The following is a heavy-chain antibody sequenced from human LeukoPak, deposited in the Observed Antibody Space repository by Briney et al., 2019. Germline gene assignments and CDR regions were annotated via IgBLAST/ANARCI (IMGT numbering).Heavy chain of an antibody. CDR2: ISWDGDTT. CDR1: GFSFENYN. CDR3: ATGPTSTRFEY. V-gene: IGHV3-43*01. J-gene: IGHJ4*02. Sequence: GSLRLSCAASGFSFENYNMHWVRQPPGKGLEWVSLISWDGDTTHFADSVKGRFNISRDNSKNSLYLQMNSLRTEDTALYYCATGPTSTRFEYWGKGTLVTVSP. D-gene: IGHD1-1*01.